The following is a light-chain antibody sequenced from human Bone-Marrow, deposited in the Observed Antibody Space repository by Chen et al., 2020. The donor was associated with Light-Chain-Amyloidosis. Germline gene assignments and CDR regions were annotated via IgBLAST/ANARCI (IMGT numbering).Light chain of an antibody. Sequence: EIVLTQSPGTLSLSPGEGANLSCRASQTLSSNYLTWYQQKVGQAHRLLIYGSSSRATGIPDRFTGSGSGTDFTLTINRLEPEDFAMYYCQQYGTSPLTFGGGTKVEIK. J-gene: IGKJ4*01. CDR1: QTLSSNY. V-gene: IGKV3-20*01. CDR2: GSS. CDR3: QQYGTSPLT.